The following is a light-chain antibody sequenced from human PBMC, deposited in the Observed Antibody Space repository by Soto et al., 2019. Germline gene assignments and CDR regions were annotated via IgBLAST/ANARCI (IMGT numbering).Light chain of an antibody. CDR3: QQSYSSLLS. J-gene: IGKJ4*01. CDR2: AAS. V-gene: IGKV1-12*01. Sequence: DVQVTQSQSSVSGSVGDRVTMSCRASQGISSWLAWYQQKPGKAPKLLIYAASSLQSGVPSRFSGSGSGTDFTLTISNLQPEDFASYYCQQSYSSLLSFGGGTKVAIK. CDR1: QGISSW.